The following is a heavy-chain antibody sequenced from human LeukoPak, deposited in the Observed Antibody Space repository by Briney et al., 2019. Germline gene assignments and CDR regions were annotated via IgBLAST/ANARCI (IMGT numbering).Heavy chain of an antibody. CDR2: IWYDGSNK. D-gene: IGHD6-13*01. CDR1: GFTFSSYS. Sequence: GGSLRLSCAASGFTFSSYSMNWVRQAPGKGLEWVAVIWYDGSNKYYADSVKGRFTISRDNSKNTLYLQMNSLRDEDTAVYYCARELAAWGQGTLVTVSS. V-gene: IGHV3-33*08. CDR3: ARELAA. J-gene: IGHJ4*02.